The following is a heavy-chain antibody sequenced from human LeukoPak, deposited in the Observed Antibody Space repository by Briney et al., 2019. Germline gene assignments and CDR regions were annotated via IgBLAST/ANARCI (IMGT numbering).Heavy chain of an antibody. CDR2: ISSSGTVI. CDR1: GFTFSTYE. CDR3: AREPTIPYFDY. D-gene: IGHD4/OR15-4a*01. V-gene: IGHV3-48*03. Sequence: GGSLRLSCAASGFTFSTYEMNWVRQAPGKGLEWVSYISSSGTVIYYADSVKGRFTISRDNAKKSLYLQMNSLRAEDTAVYYCAREPTIPYFDYWGQGTLVIVPS. J-gene: IGHJ4*02.